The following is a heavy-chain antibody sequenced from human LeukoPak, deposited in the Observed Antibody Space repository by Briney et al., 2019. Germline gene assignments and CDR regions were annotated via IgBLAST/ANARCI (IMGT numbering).Heavy chain of an antibody. Sequence: GRSLRLSCAASGFTFSSYAMHWVRQAPGKGLEWVAVISYDGSNKYYADSVKGRFTISRDNSKNTLYLQMSSLRAEDTAVYYCARAYDFWSGYISGYYYYYGMDVWGQGTTVTVSS. CDR3: ARAYDFWSGYISGYYYYYGMDV. D-gene: IGHD3-3*01. CDR2: ISYDGSNK. CDR1: GFTFSSYA. J-gene: IGHJ6*02. V-gene: IGHV3-30-3*01.